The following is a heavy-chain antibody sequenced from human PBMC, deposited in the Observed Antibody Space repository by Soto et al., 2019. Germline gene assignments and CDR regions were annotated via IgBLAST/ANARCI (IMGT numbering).Heavy chain of an antibody. CDR2: IIPIFGTA. CDR1: GGTFSSYA. V-gene: IGHV1-69*01. D-gene: IGHD6-6*01. CDR3: ARDKRGGSSSFYYYYYGMDV. J-gene: IGHJ6*02. Sequence: QVQLVQSGAEVKKPGSSVKVSCKASGGTFSSYAISWVRQAPGQGLEWMGGIIPIFGTANYAQKFQGRVTITADESTSTAYMELSSLRSEDTAVYYCARDKRGGSSSFYYYYYGMDVWGHGTTVTVSS.